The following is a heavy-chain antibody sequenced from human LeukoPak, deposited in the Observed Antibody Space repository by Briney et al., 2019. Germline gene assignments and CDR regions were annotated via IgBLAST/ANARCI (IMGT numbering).Heavy chain of an antibody. D-gene: IGHD6-6*01. J-gene: IGHJ3*02. CDR2: IYHSGST. CDR1: GGSISSGGYY. V-gene: IGHV4-30-2*01. Sequence: SETLSLTCTVSGGSISSGGYYWSWIRQPPGKGLEWIGYIYHSGSTYYNPSLKGRVTISVDRSKNQFSLKLSSVTAADTAVYYCATEGQFEYSSSPVGYDAFDIWGQGTMVTVSS. CDR3: ATEGQFEYSSSPVGYDAFDI.